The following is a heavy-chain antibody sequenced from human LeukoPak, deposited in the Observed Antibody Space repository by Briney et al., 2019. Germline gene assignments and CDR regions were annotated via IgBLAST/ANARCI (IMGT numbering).Heavy chain of an antibody. CDR2: ISAYNDNS. Sequence: ASVKVSCKGSGYTFTNYGISWVRQAPGQGLEWMGWISAYNDNSNYAQKLQGRVTMTTDTSTSTDYMELRSLTSDDTAVYYCARGGRIYSSESCDYWGQGTLVTVS. CDR1: GYTFTNYG. J-gene: IGHJ4*02. CDR3: ARGGRIYSSESCDY. D-gene: IGHD6-13*01. V-gene: IGHV1-18*01.